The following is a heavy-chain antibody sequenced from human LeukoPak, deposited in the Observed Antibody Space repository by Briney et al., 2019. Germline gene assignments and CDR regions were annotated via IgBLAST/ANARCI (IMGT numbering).Heavy chain of an antibody. J-gene: IGHJ4*02. CDR2: IKWNGGST. CDR1: GFSFDDYG. D-gene: IGHD2-15*01. CDR3: ASGYNSVGGFYFDY. V-gene: IGHV3-20*04. Sequence: PGGSLRLSCAASGFSFDDYGMSWVRRAPGEGLEWVSGIKWNGGSTGYADSVKGRFTISRDNAKKSLYLQMSSLRPEDTAFYYCASGYNSVGGFYFDYWGQGTLVTVSS.